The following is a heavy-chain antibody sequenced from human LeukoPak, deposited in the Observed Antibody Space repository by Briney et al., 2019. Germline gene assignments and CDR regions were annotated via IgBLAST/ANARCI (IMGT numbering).Heavy chain of an antibody. V-gene: IGHV4-38-2*02. J-gene: IGHJ6*04. CDR3: ARDMTEITMVRGAYYYGMDV. Sequence: SETLSLTCAVSGYSISSGYYWGWIRQPPGKGLEWIGSIYHSGSTYYNPSLKSRVTISVDTSKNQFSLKLSSVTAADTAVYYCARDMTEITMVRGAYYYGMDVWGKGTTVTVSS. CDR2: IYHSGST. D-gene: IGHD3-10*01. CDR1: GYSISSGYY.